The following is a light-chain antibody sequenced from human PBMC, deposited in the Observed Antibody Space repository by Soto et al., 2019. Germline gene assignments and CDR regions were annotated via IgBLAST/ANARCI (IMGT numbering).Light chain of an antibody. Sequence: QSVLTQPPSVSAAPGQKVTISCSGSSSNIGNNYVSWYQQLPGTAPKLIIYDNNKRPSGIPDRFSGSKSGTSATLGITGLQTGDEADYYCGTWDSSLSALVFGGGTKVTVL. CDR3: GTWDSSLSALV. CDR1: SSNIGNNY. V-gene: IGLV1-51*01. J-gene: IGLJ2*01. CDR2: DNN.